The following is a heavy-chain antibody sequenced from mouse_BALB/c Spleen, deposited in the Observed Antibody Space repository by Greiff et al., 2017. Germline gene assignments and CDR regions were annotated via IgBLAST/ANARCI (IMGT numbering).Heavy chain of an antibody. V-gene: IGHV3-6*02. D-gene: IGHD2-4*01. CDR2: ISYDGSN. CDR3: ARGDYDGVFAY. CDR1: GYSITSGYY. Sequence: EVKLVESGPGLVKPSQSLSLTCSVTGYSITSGYYWNWIRQFPGNQLEWMGYISYDGSNNYNPSLKNRISITRDTSKNQFFLKLNSVTTEDTATYYCARGDYDGVFAYWGQGTLVTVSA. J-gene: IGHJ3*01.